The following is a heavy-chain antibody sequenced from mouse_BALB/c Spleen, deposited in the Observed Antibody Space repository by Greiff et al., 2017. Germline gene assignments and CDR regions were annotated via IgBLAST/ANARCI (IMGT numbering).Heavy chain of an antibody. Sequence: QVQLQQSGPELVRPGVSVKISCKGSGYTFTDYAMHWVKQSHAKSLEWIGVISTYYGNTNYNQKFKGKATMTVDKSSSTAYMELARLTSEDSAIYYCARCDEYARDYYAMDDWGEGTSVTVSS. V-gene: IGHV1-67*01. D-gene: IGHD5-1*01. CDR2: ISTYYGNT. CDR1: GYTFTDYA. J-gene: IGHJ4*01. CDR3: ARCDEYARDYYAMDD.